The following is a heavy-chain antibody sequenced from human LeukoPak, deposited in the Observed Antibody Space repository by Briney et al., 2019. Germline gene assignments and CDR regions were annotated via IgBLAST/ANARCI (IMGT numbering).Heavy chain of an antibody. V-gene: IGHV4-59*01. CDR2: IYYTGST. CDR1: GGSFSGYY. D-gene: IGHD6-19*01. CDR3: ARDKIAVAGTYYYYYMDV. Sequence: PSETLSLTCAVYGGSFSGYYWSWIRQPPGKGLEWIGYIYYTGSTNYNPSLKSRVTISVDTSKNQFSLKLSSVTAADTAVYYCARDKIAVAGTYYYYYMDVWGKGTTVTISS. J-gene: IGHJ6*03.